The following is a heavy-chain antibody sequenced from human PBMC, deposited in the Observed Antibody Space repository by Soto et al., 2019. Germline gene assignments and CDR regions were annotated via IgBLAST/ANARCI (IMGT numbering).Heavy chain of an antibody. CDR1: GFTFSNAW. CDR3: TTYRGSYPTLAPFDY. D-gene: IGHD1-26*01. J-gene: IGHJ4*02. V-gene: IGHV3-15*07. Sequence: PGGSLRLSCAASGFTFSNAWMNWVRRAPGKGLEWVGRIKSKTDGGTTDYAAPVKGRFTISRDDSKNTLYLQMNSLKTEDTAVYYCTTYRGSYPTLAPFDYWGQGTLVTVSS. CDR2: IKSKTDGGTT.